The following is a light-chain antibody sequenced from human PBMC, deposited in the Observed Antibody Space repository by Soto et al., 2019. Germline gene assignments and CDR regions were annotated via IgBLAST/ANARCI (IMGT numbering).Light chain of an antibody. CDR3: NSYTSSTAYV. CDR1: SSDVGRYNY. J-gene: IGLJ1*01. CDR2: EVS. Sequence: QSVLTQPASVSGSPGQSITISCTGASSDVGRYNYVSWYQLNPGKAPNLIISEVSNRPSGVSNRFSGSKSGNTASLTISGLRAEDEADYYCNSYTSSTAYVFGTGTRSPS. V-gene: IGLV2-14*01.